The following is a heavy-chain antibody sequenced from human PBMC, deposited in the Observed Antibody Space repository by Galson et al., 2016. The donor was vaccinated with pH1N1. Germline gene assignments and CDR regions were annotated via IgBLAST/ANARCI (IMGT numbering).Heavy chain of an antibody. CDR3: ATLYSGSWFTAFDI. J-gene: IGHJ3*02. CDR1: GYTFTGHF. D-gene: IGHD1-26*01. Sequence: SVKVSCKASGYTFTGHFIHWVRQAPGQGLEWMGRINHNTGSTSFAQMFQGRVTMTRDTSISTAFMEVNRLRSDDTAVYYCATLYSGSWFTAFDIRGQGTRVTVSS. V-gene: IGHV1-2*06. CDR2: INHNTGST.